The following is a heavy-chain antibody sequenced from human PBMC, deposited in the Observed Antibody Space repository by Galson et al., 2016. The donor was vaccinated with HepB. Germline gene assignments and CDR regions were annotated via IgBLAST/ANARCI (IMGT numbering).Heavy chain of an antibody. J-gene: IGHJ4*02. V-gene: IGHV3-23*01. Sequence: SLRLSCAASGFALGGYAMRWVRQAPGKGLEWVSGISGSGGSTYYADSVKGRSSISRDNLKNTVDLQMNSLRAEDTAVYYCAKGFGATYYDILTGNDGWGQGTLVTVSS. D-gene: IGHD3-9*01. CDR1: GFALGGYA. CDR2: ISGSGGST. CDR3: AKGFGATYYDILTGNDG.